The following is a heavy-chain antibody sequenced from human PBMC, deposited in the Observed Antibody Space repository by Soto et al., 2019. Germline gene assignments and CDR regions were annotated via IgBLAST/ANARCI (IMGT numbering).Heavy chain of an antibody. V-gene: IGHV4-4*07. CDR2: IYTIGST. D-gene: IGHD2-15*01. Sequence: SXTLSLTCTVSGXSISSYSCSWIRQPAGKGLEWIGRIYTIGSTNHNPSLKSRVTMSVDTSKNQFSLKLSSVTAEDTAVYYCAREGYCSGGSCYAYAFDIWGQGTMGTVS. J-gene: IGHJ3*02. CDR1: GXSISSYS. CDR3: AREGYCSGGSCYAYAFDI.